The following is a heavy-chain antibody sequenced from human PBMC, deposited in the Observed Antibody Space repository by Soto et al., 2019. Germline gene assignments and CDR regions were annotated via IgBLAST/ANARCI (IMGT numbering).Heavy chain of an antibody. J-gene: IGHJ5*02. CDR3: ARRLFYATGFDP. CDR1: GCDLNYYW. D-gene: IGHD3-16*01. CDR2: IYHHGVDV. Sequence: GESPKLYCKAAGCDLNYYWIRLVLQLPGKGLEWIGIIYHHGVDVDNNPAVKRRVIISVSKTINTAYLQWDSLRSEDTGIYYCARRLFYATGFDPWGQGTPVTVSS. V-gene: IGHV5-51*01.